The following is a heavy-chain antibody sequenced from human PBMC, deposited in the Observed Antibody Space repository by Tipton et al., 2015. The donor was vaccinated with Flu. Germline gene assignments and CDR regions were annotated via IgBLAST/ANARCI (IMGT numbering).Heavy chain of an antibody. Sequence: TLSLTCSVSGDSIGSPYYWAWIRQPPGKGLEWIGNVHQTGSTNYNPSLNSRLTISLDTSKNQFSLKLSSVTAADTAVYYCARVSDYLDSSAYYYGYYFGYWGQGTLVTVSS. D-gene: IGHD3-22*01. V-gene: IGHV4-38-2*02. CDR1: GDSIGSPYY. CDR3: ARVSDYLDSSAYYYGYYFGY. J-gene: IGHJ4*02. CDR2: VHQTGST.